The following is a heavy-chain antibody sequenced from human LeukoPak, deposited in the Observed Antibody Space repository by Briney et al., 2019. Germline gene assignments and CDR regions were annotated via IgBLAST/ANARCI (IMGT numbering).Heavy chain of an antibody. D-gene: IGHD5-12*01. Sequence: GGSLRLSCAASGFTFSSYGMHWVRQAPGKGLVWVSRINSDGSSTSYADSVKGRFTISRDKSKNTLYLQMNTLRVDDTAVYFCAKGDIVATSLFDHWGQGTPVTVSS. CDR1: GFTFSSYG. J-gene: IGHJ4*02. CDR2: INSDGSST. V-gene: IGHV3-74*01. CDR3: AKGDIVATSLFDH.